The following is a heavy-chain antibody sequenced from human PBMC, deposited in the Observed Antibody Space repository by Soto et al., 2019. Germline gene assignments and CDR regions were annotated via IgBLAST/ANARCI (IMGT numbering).Heavy chain of an antibody. CDR3: AKDQEVVTVPYYYYYGMDV. Sequence: EVQLLESGGGLVQPGGSLRLSCAASGFTFSSYAMSWVRQAPGKGLEWVSAISGSGGSTYYADSVKGRFTISRDNSKNPLYLQMNSLRAEDTAVYYWAKDQEVVTVPYYYYYGMDVWGQGTTVTVSS. CDR2: ISGSGGST. D-gene: IGHD2-21*02. J-gene: IGHJ6*02. V-gene: IGHV3-23*01. CDR1: GFTFSSYA.